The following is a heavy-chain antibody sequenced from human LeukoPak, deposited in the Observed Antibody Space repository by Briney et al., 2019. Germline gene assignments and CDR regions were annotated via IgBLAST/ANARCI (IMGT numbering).Heavy chain of an antibody. CDR3: ARFTGSTRTFDP. CDR1: GFTFSSYE. Sequence: GGSLRLSCAASGFTFSSYEMNWVRQAPGKGLEWVSYISSSGSTIYYADSVKGRFTISRDNAKNSLYLQMNSLRAEDTAVYYCARFTGSTRTFDPWGQGTLVTVSS. CDR2: ISSSGSTI. D-gene: IGHD2-2*01. J-gene: IGHJ5*02. V-gene: IGHV3-48*03.